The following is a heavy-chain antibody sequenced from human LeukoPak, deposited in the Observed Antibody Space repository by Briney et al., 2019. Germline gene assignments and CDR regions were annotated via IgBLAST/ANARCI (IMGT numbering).Heavy chain of an antibody. V-gene: IGHV1-18*01. J-gene: IGHJ4*02. CDR1: GYTFSSYS. CDR2: ISTYNGNT. CDR3: ASSGYSSGWYGFNY. Sequence: ASVKVSCKASGYTFSSYSITWVRQAPGQGLEWMGWISTYNGNTNYAQKLQGRVTMTTDTSTSTAYMELRSLRSDDTAVYYCASSGYSSGWYGFNYWGQGTLVTVSS. D-gene: IGHD6-19*01.